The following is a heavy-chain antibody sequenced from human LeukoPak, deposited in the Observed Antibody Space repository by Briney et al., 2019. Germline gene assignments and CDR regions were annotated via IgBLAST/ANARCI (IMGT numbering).Heavy chain of an antibody. CDR3: ARVAKERVGGVYYFDY. CDR2: IGTAGDT. V-gene: IGHV3-13*01. CDR1: GFTFSDYD. J-gene: IGHJ4*02. Sequence: PGGSLRLSCAASGFTFSDYDMRWVRQATGKGLEWVSAIGTAGDTYYTGSVKGRFTISRENAKNSLYLQMNSLRAGDTAVYYCARVAKERVGGVYYFDYWGQGTLITVSS. D-gene: IGHD1-1*01.